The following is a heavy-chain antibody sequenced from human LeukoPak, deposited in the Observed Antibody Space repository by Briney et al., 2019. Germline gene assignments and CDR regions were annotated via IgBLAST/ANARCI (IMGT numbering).Heavy chain of an antibody. D-gene: IGHD6-19*01. Sequence: GGSLRLSCAASGFTFDDYGMSWVRQAPGKGLEWVSGINWNGGSTGYADSVKGRFTISRDNAKNSLYLQMNSLRAEDTALYYCAKDGDQGGWLNWFDPWGQGTLVTVSS. CDR1: GFTFDDYG. V-gene: IGHV3-20*04. J-gene: IGHJ5*02. CDR2: INWNGGST. CDR3: AKDGDQGGWLNWFDP.